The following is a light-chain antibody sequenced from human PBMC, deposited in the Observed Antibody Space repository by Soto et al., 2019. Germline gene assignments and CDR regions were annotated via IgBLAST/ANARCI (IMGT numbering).Light chain of an antibody. CDR1: QSVSSN. J-gene: IGKJ4*01. CDR3: QQYNKWPLT. CDR2: RVS. V-gene: IGKV3-15*01. Sequence: EIVMTQSPATLSVSPGERATLSCRASQSVSSNLAWYQHKPCQAPRLLIYRVSTRATGIPVRFSGSGSGTEFTLTISSLQSEDCAVYYCQQYNKWPLTFGGGTEVEI.